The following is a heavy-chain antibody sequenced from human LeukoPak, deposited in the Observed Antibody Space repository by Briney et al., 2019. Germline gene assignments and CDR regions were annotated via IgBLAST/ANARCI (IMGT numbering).Heavy chain of an antibody. Sequence: SESLCVSCTDSGGSIWGYYWSWSRQRPRKGLGWSGHIHYTGGTDYNRSLKSRVTISVDTSKNQFSLNLSSVTAADTAVYYCARGVPVYYYDSTSPGRRFDPWGQGTLVTVSS. CDR1: GGSIWGYY. V-gene: IGHV4-59*01. CDR3: ARGVPVYYYDSTSPGRRFDP. CDR2: IHYTGGT. D-gene: IGHD3-22*01. J-gene: IGHJ5*02.